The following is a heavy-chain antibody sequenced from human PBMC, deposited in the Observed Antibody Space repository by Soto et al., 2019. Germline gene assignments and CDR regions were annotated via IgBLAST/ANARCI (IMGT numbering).Heavy chain of an antibody. CDR1: GFTFSDYY. V-gene: IGHV3-11*01. D-gene: IGHD2-2*01. J-gene: IGHJ6*03. Sequence: GSLRLSCAASGFTFSDYYMSWIRQAPGKGLEWVSYISSSGSTIYYADSVKGRFTISRDNAKNSLYLQMNSLRAEDTAVYYCASNVRCSSTSCYRAYYYYYMDVWGKGTTVTVSS. CDR3: ASNVRCSSTSCYRAYYYYYMDV. CDR2: ISSSGSTI.